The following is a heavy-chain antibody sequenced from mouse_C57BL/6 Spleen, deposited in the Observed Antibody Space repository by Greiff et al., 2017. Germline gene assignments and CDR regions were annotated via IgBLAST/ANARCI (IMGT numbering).Heavy chain of an antibody. V-gene: IGHV1-61*01. Sequence: QVQLQQPGAELVRPGSSVKLSCKASGYTFTSYWMDWVKQRPGQGLEWIGNIYPSDSGTHYNQKFKDKATLTVAKSSSTAYMQLSSLTSEDSAVYYCARRDGYTPGWFAYWGQGTLVTVSA. D-gene: IGHD2-3*01. CDR1: GYTFTSYW. CDR2: IYPSDSGT. J-gene: IGHJ3*01. CDR3: ARRDGYTPGWFAY.